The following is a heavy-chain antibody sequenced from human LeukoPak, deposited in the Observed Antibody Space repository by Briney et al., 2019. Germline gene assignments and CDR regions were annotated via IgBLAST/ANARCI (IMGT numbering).Heavy chain of an antibody. V-gene: IGHV4-34*01. CDR2: INHSGST. CDR3: ARPDYGDSRGRDK. J-gene: IGHJ4*03. D-gene: IGHD4-17*01. Sequence: SETLSQTCAVYGGSLSGYYWSWIRQPPGKGLEWIGEINHSGSTNYNPSLKSRVTISVDTSKNQFSLRLSSVTAADTAVYYCARPDYGDSRGRDKWGHGAPLSVSS. CDR1: GGSLSGYY.